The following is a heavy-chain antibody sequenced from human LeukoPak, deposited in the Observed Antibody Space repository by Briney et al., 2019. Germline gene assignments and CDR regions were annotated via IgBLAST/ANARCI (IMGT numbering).Heavy chain of an antibody. CDR3: AKGYDGSGLYYFDY. CDR2: ISGSGGST. CDR1: GFTFSNYA. V-gene: IGHV3-23*01. D-gene: IGHD3-22*01. Sequence: GGSLRLSCAASGFTFSNYAMSWVRQAPGKGLEWVSGISGSGGSTYYADSVTGRFTISRDNSENTLNLQISSLRAEDTAVYYCAKGYDGSGLYYFDYWGQGTLVTVSS. J-gene: IGHJ4*02.